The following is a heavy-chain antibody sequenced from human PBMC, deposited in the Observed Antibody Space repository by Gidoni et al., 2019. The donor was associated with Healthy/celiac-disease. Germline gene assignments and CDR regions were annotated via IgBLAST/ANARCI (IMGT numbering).Heavy chain of an antibody. CDR1: GFTFSSYA. V-gene: IGHV3-23*04. CDR3: AKDQGGIVVVSLELDY. CDR2: ISGSGGST. D-gene: IGHD2-15*01. J-gene: IGHJ4*02. Sequence: EVQLVESGGGLVQPGGSLGLSCAASGFTFSSYAMSWVRRAPGKGLGWVSAISGSGGSTYYADSVKGRFTISRDNSKNTLYLQMNSLRAEDTAVYYCAKDQGGIVVVSLELDYWGQGTLVTVSS.